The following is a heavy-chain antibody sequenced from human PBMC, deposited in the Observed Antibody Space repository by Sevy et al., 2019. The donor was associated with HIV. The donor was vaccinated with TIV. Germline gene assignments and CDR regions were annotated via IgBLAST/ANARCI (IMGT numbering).Heavy chain of an antibody. CDR3: ARAIPNILTGYYDY. J-gene: IGHJ4*02. CDR2: IIPLFDTT. Sequence: ASVKVSCKASGDTFSIYGISWVRQAPGQGLEWMGGIIPLFDTTNNAQRFDDRVTFTADESTSTAYMELSSLRSEDTAMYYCARAIPNILTGYYDYWGQGTLVTVSS. V-gene: IGHV1-69*13. CDR1: GDTFSIYG. D-gene: IGHD3-9*01.